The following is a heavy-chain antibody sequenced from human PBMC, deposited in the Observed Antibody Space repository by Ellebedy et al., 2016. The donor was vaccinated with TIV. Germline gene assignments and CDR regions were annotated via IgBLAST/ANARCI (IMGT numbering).Heavy chain of an antibody. Sequence: PGGSLRLSCAASGFTFGLNLMYLVRQAQGKGLEWVANIKEDGSEEYYVDSVKGRFTISRDNAKNSLYLQMNSLRAEDTAVYYCVRDLHWSYFDWGQGTLVTVSS. CDR1: GFTFGLNL. CDR3: VRDLHWSYFD. J-gene: IGHJ4*02. V-gene: IGHV3-7*03. D-gene: IGHD1-26*01. CDR2: IKEDGSEE.